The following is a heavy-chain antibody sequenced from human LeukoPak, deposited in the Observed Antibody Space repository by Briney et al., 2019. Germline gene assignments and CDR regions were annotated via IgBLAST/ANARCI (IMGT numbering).Heavy chain of an antibody. CDR2: INPNSGGT. CDR3: ARFPRLLWFGDSAFDI. V-gene: IGHV1-2*02. J-gene: IGHJ3*02. D-gene: IGHD3-10*01. CDR1: GYTFTSYG. Sequence: ASVKVSCKASGYTFTSYGISWVRQAPGQGLEWMGWINPNSGGTNYAQKFQGRVTMTRDTSISTAYMELSRLRSDDTAVYYCARFPRLLWFGDSAFDIWGQGTMVTVSS.